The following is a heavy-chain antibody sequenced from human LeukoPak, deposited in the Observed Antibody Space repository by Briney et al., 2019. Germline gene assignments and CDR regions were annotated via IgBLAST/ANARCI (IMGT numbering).Heavy chain of an antibody. CDR2: INAGNGNT. Sequence: ASVKVSCKASGYTFTSYAMHWVRQAPGQRVEWMGWINAGNGNTKYSQKFQGRVTITRDTSASTAYMELSSLRSEDTAVYYCAREVESGWDYFDYWGQGTLVTVSS. CDR1: GYTFTSYA. D-gene: IGHD6-19*01. CDR3: AREVESGWDYFDY. J-gene: IGHJ4*02. V-gene: IGHV1-3*01.